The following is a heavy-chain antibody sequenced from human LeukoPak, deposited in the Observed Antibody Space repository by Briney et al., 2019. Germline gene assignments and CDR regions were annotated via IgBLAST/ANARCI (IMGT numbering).Heavy chain of an antibody. CDR3: ARLRGNSYYFDY. Sequence: PSETLSLTCTVSGYSISSGYYWGWIRPPPGKGLEWIGSIYYSGSTYYNPSLKSRVTISVDTSNNQFSLKLSSVTAADTAVYYCARLRGNSYYFDYWGQGTLVTVSS. CDR1: GYSISSGYY. D-gene: IGHD4-23*01. V-gene: IGHV4-38-2*02. CDR2: IYYSGST. J-gene: IGHJ4*02.